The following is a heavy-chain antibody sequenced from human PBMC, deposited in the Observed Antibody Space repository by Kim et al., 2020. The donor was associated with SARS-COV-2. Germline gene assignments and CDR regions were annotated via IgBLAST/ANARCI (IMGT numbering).Heavy chain of an antibody. CDR1: GGTFSSYA. V-gene: IGHV1-69*04. D-gene: IGHD3-3*02. CDR3: ARGGPFLEWSNYYYGMDV. Sequence: SVKVSCKASGGTFSSYAISWVRQAPGQGLEWMGRIIPILGIANYAQKFQGRVTITADKSTSTAYMELSSLRSEDTAVYYCARGGPFLEWSNYYYGMDVWGQGTTVTVSS. CDR2: IIPILGIA. J-gene: IGHJ6*02.